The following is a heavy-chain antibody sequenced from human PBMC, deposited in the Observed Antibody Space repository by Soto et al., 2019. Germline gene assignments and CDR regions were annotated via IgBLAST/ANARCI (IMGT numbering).Heavy chain of an antibody. Sequence: SETLSLTCAVYGGSFSGYYWSWIRQPPGKGLEWIGEINHSGSTNYNPSLKSRVTISVDTSKNQFSLKLSSVTAADTAVYYCASRPGGAYSSSWYNNYYYMDVWGKGTTVTVSS. D-gene: IGHD6-13*01. J-gene: IGHJ6*03. CDR3: ASRPGGAYSSSWYNNYYYMDV. CDR1: GGSFSGYY. CDR2: INHSGST. V-gene: IGHV4-34*01.